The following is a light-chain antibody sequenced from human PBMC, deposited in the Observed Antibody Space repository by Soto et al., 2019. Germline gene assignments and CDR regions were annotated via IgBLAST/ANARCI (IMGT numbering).Light chain of an antibody. J-gene: IGLJ1*01. CDR1: SSDVGTYNY. CDR2: DVN. CDR3: SSYTNINTRACV. Sequence: QSALTQPRSVSGSPGQSVTISCTGTSSDVGTYNYVSWYQQHPGKAPKLMIYDVNKRPSGVPDRFSGSKSGNTASLTISGLQAEDEADYYCSSYTNINTRACVFGTGTKLTVL. V-gene: IGLV2-11*01.